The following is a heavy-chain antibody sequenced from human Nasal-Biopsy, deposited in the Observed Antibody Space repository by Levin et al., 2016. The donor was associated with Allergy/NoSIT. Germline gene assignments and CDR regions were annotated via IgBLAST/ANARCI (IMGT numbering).Heavy chain of an antibody. CDR1: GDSVSSNSAA. D-gene: IGHD2-15*01. V-gene: IGHV6-1*01. J-gene: IGHJ6*02. Sequence: SQTLSLTCAISGDSVSSNSAAWNWIRQSPSRGLEWLGKTYFRSKWYNDYAVSVKSRITINRDSSKNQFSLQLNSVTPEDTAVYYCVRDSDCSGGSCTPPPYYYYGMDVWGQGTTVTVSS. CDR2: TYFRSKWYN. CDR3: VRDSDCSGGSCTPPPYYYYGMDV.